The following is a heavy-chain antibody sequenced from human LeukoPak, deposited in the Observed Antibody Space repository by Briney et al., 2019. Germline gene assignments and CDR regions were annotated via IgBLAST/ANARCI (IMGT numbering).Heavy chain of an antibody. V-gene: IGHV3-30-3*01. J-gene: IGHJ6*02. CDR3: AKGPDWLNSNYYYYGMDV. CDR2: ISYDGSNK. D-gene: IGHD3-9*01. CDR1: GFTFSSYA. Sequence: GGSLRLSCAASGFTFSSYAMHWVRQAPGKGLEWVAVISYDGSNKYYADSVKGRFTISRDNSKNTLYLQMNSLRAEDTAVYYCAKGPDWLNSNYYYYGMDVWGQGTTVTVSS.